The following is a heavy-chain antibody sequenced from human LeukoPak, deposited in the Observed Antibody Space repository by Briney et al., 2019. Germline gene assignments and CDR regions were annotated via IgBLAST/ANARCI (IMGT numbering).Heavy chain of an antibody. D-gene: IGHD3-22*01. CDR1: GFTFNNYN. Sequence: PGGSLRLSCAASGFTFNNYNMTWVRQAPGKGLEWVSSITSSSSYIYYADSVKGRFTISRDNAKNSLYLQMNSLRAEDTAVYYCASVDSSGYDAFDIWGQGTMVTVSS. J-gene: IGHJ3*02. CDR2: ITSSSSYI. V-gene: IGHV3-21*01. CDR3: ASVDSSGYDAFDI.